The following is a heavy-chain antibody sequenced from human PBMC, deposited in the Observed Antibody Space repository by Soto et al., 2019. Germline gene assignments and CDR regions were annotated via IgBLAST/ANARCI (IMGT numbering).Heavy chain of an antibody. D-gene: IGHD2-21*02. CDR2: IYSSGST. CDR3: ARRAVAVSTIREDNWLDP. V-gene: IGHV4-59*01. J-gene: IGHJ5*02. Sequence: SETLSLTCTVSGGSISSYYWSWIRQPPGKGLEWMGHIYSSGSTKYNPSLESRVTISVDTSKNQFSLKLISMASADTAIYFCARRAVAVSTIREDNWLDPWGQGTLVTVSS. CDR1: GGSISSYY.